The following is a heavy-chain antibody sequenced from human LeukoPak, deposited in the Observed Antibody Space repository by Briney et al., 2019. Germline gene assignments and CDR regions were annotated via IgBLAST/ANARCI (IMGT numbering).Heavy chain of an antibody. V-gene: IGHV3-23*01. CDR3: AKVASYGSGSYYGFHFDY. CDR2: FRGGGGST. CDR1: GFTFSSYA. J-gene: IGHJ4*02. D-gene: IGHD3-10*01. Sequence: GGSLRLSCAASGFTFSSYAMSWVRQAPGKGLDGVSAFRGGGGSTYYEDSVKGRFTISRDNSKNTLYLQMNSLRAEDTAVYYCAKVASYGSGSYYGFHFDYWGQGTLVTVSS.